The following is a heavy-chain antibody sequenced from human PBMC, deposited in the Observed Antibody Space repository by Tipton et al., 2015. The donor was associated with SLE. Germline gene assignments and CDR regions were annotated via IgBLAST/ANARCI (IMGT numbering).Heavy chain of an antibody. Sequence: TLSLTCTVSGGSISSYYWSWIRQPPGKGLEWIGYIYYSGSTNYNPSLKSRVTISVDTPKNQFSLKLSSVTAADTAVYYCATYSSRYSYDAFDIWGQGTMVTVSS. CDR1: GGSISSYY. V-gene: IGHV4-59*08. CDR3: ATYSSRYSYDAFDI. D-gene: IGHD6-13*01. J-gene: IGHJ3*02. CDR2: IYYSGST.